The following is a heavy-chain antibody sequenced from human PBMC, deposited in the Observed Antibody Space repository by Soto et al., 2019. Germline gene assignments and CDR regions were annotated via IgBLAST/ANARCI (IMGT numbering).Heavy chain of an antibody. CDR1: GYSFTNYW. J-gene: IGHJ6*02. Sequence: GESLKISCKGSGYSFTNYWIGWVRQMPGKGLEWMGIIYPDDSDTRYSPSFQGQVTISADKSISTAYLQWSSLKASDTAMYYCERHPYGDYDAMYVWGRGTTVTVSS. D-gene: IGHD4-17*01. CDR2: IYPDDSDT. V-gene: IGHV5-51*01. CDR3: ERHPYGDYDAMYV.